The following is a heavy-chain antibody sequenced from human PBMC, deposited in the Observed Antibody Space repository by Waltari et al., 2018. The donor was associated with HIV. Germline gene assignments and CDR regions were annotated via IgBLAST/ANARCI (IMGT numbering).Heavy chain of an antibody. J-gene: IGHJ3*02. Sequence: QVQLQASGPGLVKPSQTLSLTCTVSGGSISSGSYSWSWIRQPAGKGLEWIGRIYTSGSTNYNPSLKSRVTISVDTSKNQFSLKLSSVTAADTAVYYCARDRNYYYDSSGYFFNAFDIWGQGTMVTVSS. D-gene: IGHD3-22*01. CDR2: IYTSGST. CDR1: GGSISSGSYS. V-gene: IGHV4-61*02. CDR3: ARDRNYYYDSSGYFFNAFDI.